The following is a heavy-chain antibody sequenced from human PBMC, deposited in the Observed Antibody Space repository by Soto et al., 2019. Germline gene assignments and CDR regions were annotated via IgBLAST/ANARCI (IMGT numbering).Heavy chain of an antibody. Sequence: QVQLQESGPGLVKPSETLSLTCTVSGGSISSYYWSWIRQPPGKGLEWIGHIYYSGSTNYNPSLKSPVTISVDPSKNQFSLKLSSVTAADTALYYCARRYGSAFAIWGQGTMVTVSS. V-gene: IGHV4-59*01. CDR1: GGSISSYY. CDR3: ARRYGSAFAI. J-gene: IGHJ3*02. D-gene: IGHD3-10*01. CDR2: IYYSGST.